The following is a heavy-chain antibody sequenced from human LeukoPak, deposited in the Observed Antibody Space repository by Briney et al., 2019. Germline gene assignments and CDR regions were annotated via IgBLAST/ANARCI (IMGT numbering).Heavy chain of an antibody. CDR1: RFTFSNYA. V-gene: IGHV3-30*04. J-gene: IGHJ4*02. CDR3: ARGARKGDDYGGFFDY. D-gene: IGHD4-23*01. Sequence: GRSLRLSCVASRFTFSNYALHWVRQAPGEGLEWVAVISYDGSYKDFADSVKGRFTISRDNSKNTLYLQINSLRTEDTAVYYCARGARKGDDYGGFFDYWGQGILVIVSS. CDR2: ISYDGSYK.